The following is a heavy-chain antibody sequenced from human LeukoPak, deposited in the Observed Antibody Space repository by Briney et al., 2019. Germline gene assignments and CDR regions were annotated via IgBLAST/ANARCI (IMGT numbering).Heavy chain of an antibody. D-gene: IGHD3-16*01. V-gene: IGHV4-34*01. J-gene: IGHJ5*02. CDR2: INHSGST. CDR3: ASLRWFDP. Sequence: SETLSLTCAVYGGSFSGYYWSWLRQPPGKGLEWIGEINHSGSTNYNPSLKSRVTISVDTSKNQFYLKLTSVTAADTAVYYCASLRWFDPWGQGTLVTVSS. CDR1: GGSFSGYY.